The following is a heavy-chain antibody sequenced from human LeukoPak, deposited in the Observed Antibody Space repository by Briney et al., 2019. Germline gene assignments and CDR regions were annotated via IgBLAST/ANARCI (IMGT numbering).Heavy chain of an antibody. Sequence: SETLSLTCTVSGGSISSGSYYWSWIRQPAGKGLEWIGCIYTSGSTNYNPSLKSRVTISVDTSKNQFSLKLSSVTAADTAVYYCARATWELLGERFDYWGQGTLVTVSS. CDR1: GGSISSGSYY. V-gene: IGHV4-61*02. J-gene: IGHJ4*02. CDR3: ARATWELLGERFDY. D-gene: IGHD1-26*01. CDR2: IYTSGST.